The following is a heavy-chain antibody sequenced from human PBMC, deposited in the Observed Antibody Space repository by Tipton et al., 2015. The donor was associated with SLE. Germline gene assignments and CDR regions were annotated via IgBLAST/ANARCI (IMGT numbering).Heavy chain of an antibody. J-gene: IGHJ4*02. CDR2: IYHSGTT. V-gene: IGHV4-4*02. CDR1: GDSIRSSVW. Sequence: TLSLTCAVSGDSIRSSVWWTWVRQPPGKEPEWIGEIYHSGTTYYNPSLKSRVTISLDTSLNQFSLKLSSVTAADTAVYYCATVRGGCSSTSCYLDNWGQGTLVTVSS. D-gene: IGHD2-2*01. CDR3: ATVRGGCSSTSCYLDN.